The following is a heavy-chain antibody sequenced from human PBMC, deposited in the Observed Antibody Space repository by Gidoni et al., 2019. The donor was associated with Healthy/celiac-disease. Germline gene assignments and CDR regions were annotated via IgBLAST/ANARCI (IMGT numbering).Heavy chain of an antibody. CDR1: AFPFSSYA. CDR3: ATRRRHLNYFDY. CDR2: ISGSGGST. J-gene: IGHJ4*02. V-gene: IGHV3-23*01. Sequence: EVQLLESGGGLVQPGGSLRLSCAASAFPFSSYAMRWVRQAPGKGLEWVSAISGSGGSTYYADSVKGRFTISRDNSKNTLYLQMNSLRAEDTAVYYCATRRRHLNYFDYWGQGTLVTVSS.